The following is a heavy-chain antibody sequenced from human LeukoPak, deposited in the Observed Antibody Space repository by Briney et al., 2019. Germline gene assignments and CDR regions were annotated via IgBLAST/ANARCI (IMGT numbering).Heavy chain of an antibody. CDR2: ISAYNGNT. CDR3: ARDLAVAGGKDWFDP. Sequence: ASVKVSCKASGYTFTSYGISWVRQAPGQGLEWMGWISAYNGNTNYAQKLQGRVTMTTDTSTSTAYMELRSLRSDDTAVYYCARDLAVAGGKDWFDPWGLGTLVTVSS. D-gene: IGHD6-19*01. V-gene: IGHV1-18*01. J-gene: IGHJ5*02. CDR1: GYTFTSYG.